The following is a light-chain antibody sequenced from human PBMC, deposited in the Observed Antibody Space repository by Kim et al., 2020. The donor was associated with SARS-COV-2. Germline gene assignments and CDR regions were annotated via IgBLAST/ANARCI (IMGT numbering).Light chain of an antibody. CDR1: RGDVGSYDL. V-gene: IGLV2-23*01. Sequence: GQSITFSVTGTRGDVGSYDLVSWYQQHPGKAPKLIIYEDTKRPSGVSNRFSGSKSGNTASLTISGLQAEDEAEYHCCSYAGSSTYVFGTGTKVTVL. CDR3: CSYAGSSTYV. CDR2: EDT. J-gene: IGLJ1*01.